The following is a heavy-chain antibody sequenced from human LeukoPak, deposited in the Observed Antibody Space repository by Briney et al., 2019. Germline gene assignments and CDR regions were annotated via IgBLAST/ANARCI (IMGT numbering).Heavy chain of an antibody. CDR1: GFTFSSYG. V-gene: IGHV3-30*03. Sequence: GGSLRLSCAASGFTFSSYGMPWVRQAPGKGLEWVAVISYDGSNKYYADSVKGRFTISRDNSKNTLYLQMNSLRAEDTAVYYCASGTTEFDYYYYGMDVWGQGTTVTVSS. D-gene: IGHD1-7*01. CDR3: ASGTTEFDYYYYGMDV. J-gene: IGHJ6*02. CDR2: ISYDGSNK.